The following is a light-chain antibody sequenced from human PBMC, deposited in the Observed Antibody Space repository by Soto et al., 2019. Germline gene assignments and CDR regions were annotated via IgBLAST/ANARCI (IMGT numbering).Light chain of an antibody. J-gene: IGKJ1*01. CDR2: DAS. CDR3: QQLDNYPRT. CDR1: QSISNY. V-gene: IGKV1-5*01. Sequence: DIQMTQSPSTLSASVGDRVTITCRASQSISNYLAWFQQKPGKAPKLLIYDASSLESGVPQRFSGSGSGTEFTLTISSLQPEDFATYYCQQLDNYPRTFGQGTKVDIK.